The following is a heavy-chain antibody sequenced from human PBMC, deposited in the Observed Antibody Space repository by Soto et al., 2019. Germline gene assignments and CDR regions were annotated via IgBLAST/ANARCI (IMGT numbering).Heavy chain of an antibody. CDR2: IWYDGSNK. CDR1: GFTFSSYG. Sequence: QVQLVESGGGVVQPGRSPRLSCAASGFTFSSYGMHWVRQAPGKGLEWVAVIWYDGSNKYYADSVKGRFTISRDNSKNTLYLQMNSLRAEDTAVYYCARDGFRYDFWSGYSISYYYGMDVWGQGTTVTVSS. V-gene: IGHV3-33*01. CDR3: ARDGFRYDFWSGYSISYYYGMDV. D-gene: IGHD3-3*01. J-gene: IGHJ6*02.